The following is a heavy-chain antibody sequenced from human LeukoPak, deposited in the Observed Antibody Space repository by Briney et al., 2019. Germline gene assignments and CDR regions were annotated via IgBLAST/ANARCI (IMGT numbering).Heavy chain of an antibody. J-gene: IGHJ4*02. CDR1: GFTFSTYG. CDR3: AKAYCRGDCHEDY. Sequence: GGSLIVSCAASGFTFSTYGMHWVRQAPGKGLEWVAVISYDGSNKYHADSVKGRFTISRDNSKNTLYLQMNSLRAEDTAVYYCAKAYCRGDCHEDYWGQGTLVSVSS. CDR2: ISYDGSNK. V-gene: IGHV3-30*18. D-gene: IGHD2-21*02.